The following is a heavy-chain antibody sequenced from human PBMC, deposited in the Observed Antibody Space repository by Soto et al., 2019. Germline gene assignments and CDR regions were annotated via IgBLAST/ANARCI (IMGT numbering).Heavy chain of an antibody. V-gene: IGHV5-51*01. CDR1: GYSFTSYW. Sequence: GESLKISWKGSGYSFTSYWLGWVRQMPGKGLEWMGIIYPGDSDTRYSPSFQGQVTISADKSISTAYLQWSSLKASDTAMYHCPRTYRTDPDYYGMDVWGQGTTVTVSS. J-gene: IGHJ6*02. CDR2: IYPGDSDT. CDR3: PRTYRTDPDYYGMDV.